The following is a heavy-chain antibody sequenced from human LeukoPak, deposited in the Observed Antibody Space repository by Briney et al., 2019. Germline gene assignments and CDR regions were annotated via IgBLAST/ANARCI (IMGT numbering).Heavy chain of an antibody. CDR1: GFTFSSYG. CDR3: AKDKVRALWFGELYYFDY. J-gene: IGHJ4*02. D-gene: IGHD3-10*01. Sequence: PGGSLRLSCAASGFTFSSYGMHWVRQAPGKGLEWVAVISYDGSNKYYADSVKGRFTISRDNSKNTLYLQMNSLRAEDTAVYYCAKDKVRALWFGELYYFDYWGQGTLVTVSS. CDR2: ISYDGSNK. V-gene: IGHV3-30*18.